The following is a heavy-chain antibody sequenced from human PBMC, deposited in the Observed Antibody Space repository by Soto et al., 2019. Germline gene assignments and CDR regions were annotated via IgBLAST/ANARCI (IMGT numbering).Heavy chain of an antibody. V-gene: IGHV6-1*01. D-gene: IGHD7-27*01. CDR3: ARVGPNYYLAY. J-gene: IGHJ4*02. CDR1: GDGVSNISAA. CDR2: TYYRSKWYN. Sequence: PTLSLTCAISGDGVSNISAASKWFRHSPSRGLEWLGRTYYRSKWYNDYAVSVKSRITINPDTSKNQFSLQLNSVTPEDTAVYYCARVGPNYYLAYWGKGTWVPVSP.